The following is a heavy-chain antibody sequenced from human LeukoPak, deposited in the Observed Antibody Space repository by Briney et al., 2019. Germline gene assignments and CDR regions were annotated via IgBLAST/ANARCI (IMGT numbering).Heavy chain of an antibody. Sequence: NPSETLSLTCTVSGGSISSYYWSWIRQPAGKGLEWIGRIYTSGSTNYNPSLKSRVTMSVDTSKNQFSLKLSSVTAADTAVYYCARDSHDYVWGSYRFSLYNWFDPWGQGTLVTVSS. CDR1: GGSISSYY. J-gene: IGHJ5*02. V-gene: IGHV4-4*07. D-gene: IGHD3-16*02. CDR3: ARDSHDYVWGSYRFSLYNWFDP. CDR2: IYTSGST.